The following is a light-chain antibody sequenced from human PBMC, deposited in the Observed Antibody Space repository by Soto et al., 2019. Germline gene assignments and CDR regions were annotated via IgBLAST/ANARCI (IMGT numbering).Light chain of an antibody. CDR3: TSYTSTTTLVV. CDR1: SNDIGYYNY. Sequence: QSALTQPASVSGSPGQSITISCTGTSNDIGYYNYVSWYQQHPGRAPNLIIYEVSNRPSGVSDRFSGSKSGNTASLTISGPQPEDGADYYCTSYTSTTTLVVFGGGTKLTVL. V-gene: IGLV2-14*01. CDR2: EVS. J-gene: IGLJ2*01.